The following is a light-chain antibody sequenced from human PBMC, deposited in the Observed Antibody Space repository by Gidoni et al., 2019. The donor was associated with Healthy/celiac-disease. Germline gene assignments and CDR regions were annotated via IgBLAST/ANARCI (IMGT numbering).Light chain of an antibody. CDR3: QSYDSSNLWV. CDR2: EDN. J-gene: IGLJ3*02. CDR1: SGSIASNY. Sequence: NFMLTQPHYVAESPGKAVTISCTPSSGSIASNYVQWYQQRPGSSPPAVIYEDNQGPSGVTERFSGSIDSSYNSASPTISGLKTEDEADYYCQSYDSSNLWVFGGGTKLTVL. V-gene: IGLV6-57*01.